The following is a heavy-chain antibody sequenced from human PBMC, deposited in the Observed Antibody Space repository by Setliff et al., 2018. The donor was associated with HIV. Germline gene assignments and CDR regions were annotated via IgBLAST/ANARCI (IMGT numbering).Heavy chain of an antibody. CDR1: GFTFSGFY. CDR2: ISSQDYT. J-gene: IGHJ4*02. Sequence: GESLKISCTASGFTFSGFYMNWVRQAPGKGLEWVSFISSQDYTDYADFVKGRFTISRDNSKNSLYLQMNSLTSEDTAMYYCVRGVSPSIWGLGTLVTVSS. V-gene: IGHV3-11*05. D-gene: IGHD3-10*01. CDR3: VRGVSPSI.